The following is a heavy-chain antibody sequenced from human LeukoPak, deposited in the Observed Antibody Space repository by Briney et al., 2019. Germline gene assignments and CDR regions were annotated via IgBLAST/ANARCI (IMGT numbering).Heavy chain of an antibody. D-gene: IGHD4-4*01. CDR2: INHSGST. V-gene: IGHV4-34*01. Sequence: SETLSLTCAVYGGSFIGYYWSWIRQPPGKGLEWIGEINHSGSTNYNPSLKSRVTISVDTSKSQFSLKLSSVTAADTAVYYCARYSVTTPYYYYGMDVWGQGTTVTVSS. J-gene: IGHJ6*02. CDR3: ARYSVTTPYYYYGMDV. CDR1: GGSFIGYY.